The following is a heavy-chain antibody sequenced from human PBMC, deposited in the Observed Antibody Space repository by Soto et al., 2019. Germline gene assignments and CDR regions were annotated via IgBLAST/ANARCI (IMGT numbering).Heavy chain of an antibody. V-gene: IGHV1-69*01. CDR1: GGTFSTYA. D-gene: IGHD2-15*01. J-gene: IGHJ6*02. Sequence: QVQLVQSGAEVKKPGSSVKVSCKAPGGTFSTYAISWVRQAPGQGLEWMGGVIPIFGTPKYAQKFQGRVTLTADESTSTGYMEPRSLRSKDTAVYYCARSQGGSSSLDIYYYYYYGMDVWGQGTTVTVSS. CDR3: ARSQGGSSSLDIYYYYYYGMDV. CDR2: VIPIFGTP.